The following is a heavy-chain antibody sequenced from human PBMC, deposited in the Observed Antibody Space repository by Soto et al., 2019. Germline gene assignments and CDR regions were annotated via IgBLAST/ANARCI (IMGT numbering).Heavy chain of an antibody. CDR2: INHSGSG. V-gene: IGHV4-34*01. J-gene: IGHJ4*02. CDR3: ARVVRGWHPHFDS. CDR1: GGPFNGYY. D-gene: IGHD2-21*01. Sequence: PSETLSLTCAAYGGPFNGYYWSWIRQPPGKGLEWIEEINHSGSGNYNPALKSRVTISLDTFKNQFSLKLDSVTAADTAVYYWARVVRGWHPHFDSWGQGTLVTVSS.